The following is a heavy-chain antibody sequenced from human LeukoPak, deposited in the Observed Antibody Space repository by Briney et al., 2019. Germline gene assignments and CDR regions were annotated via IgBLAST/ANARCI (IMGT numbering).Heavy chain of an antibody. CDR2: IQFDGSIE. CDR1: GFIFNTYG. CDR3: AKDQQLQPFHY. V-gene: IGHV3-30*02. J-gene: IGHJ4*02. D-gene: IGHD2-2*01. Sequence: GGSLRLSCTASGFIFNTYGMHWVRQAPGKGLEWVAFIQFDGSIEYYADSVKGRFTISRDNSKNTLYLQMNSLRPEDTSVYYCAKDQQLQPFHYWGQGTLVTVSS.